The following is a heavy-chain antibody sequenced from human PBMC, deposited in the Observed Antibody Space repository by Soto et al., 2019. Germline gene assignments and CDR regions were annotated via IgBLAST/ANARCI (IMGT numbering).Heavy chain of an antibody. CDR3: ARATVAGYHQGPGFDY. J-gene: IGHJ4*02. D-gene: IGHD6-19*01. CDR1: GFTFSSYG. Sequence: GGSLRLSCAASGFTFSSYGMHWVRQAPGKGLEWVAVIWYDGSNKYYADSVKGRFTISRDNSKNTLYLQMNSLRAEDTAVYYCARATVAGYHQGPGFDYWGQGTLVTVSS. V-gene: IGHV3-33*01. CDR2: IWYDGSNK.